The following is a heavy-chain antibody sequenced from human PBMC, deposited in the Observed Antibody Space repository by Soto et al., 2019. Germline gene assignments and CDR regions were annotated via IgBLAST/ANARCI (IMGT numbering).Heavy chain of an antibody. J-gene: IGHJ4*02. Sequence: PGGSLRLSCAASGFTFSSYAISWVRQAPGKGLEWVSVIYSGGSAHHADSVKGRFTISRDNSENTVYLQMNSLRAEDTGVYYCARGRQGNHFDDWGQGALVTVSS. CDR2: IYSGGSA. V-gene: IGHV3-53*01. CDR3: ARGRQGNHFDD. CDR1: GFTFSSYA.